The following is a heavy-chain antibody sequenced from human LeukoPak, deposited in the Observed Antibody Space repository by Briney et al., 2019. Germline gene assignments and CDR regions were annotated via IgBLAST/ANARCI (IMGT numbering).Heavy chain of an antibody. CDR3: ARAAARVRGVYPFRFDP. Sequence: SETLSLTCAVYGGSFSGYYWSWIRQPPGKGLEWIGEINHSGSTNYNPSLKSRVTISVDTSKNQFSLKLSSVTAADTAVYYCARAAARVRGVYPFRFDPWGQGALVTVSS. CDR1: GGSFSGYY. D-gene: IGHD3-10*01. V-gene: IGHV4-34*01. J-gene: IGHJ5*02. CDR2: INHSGST.